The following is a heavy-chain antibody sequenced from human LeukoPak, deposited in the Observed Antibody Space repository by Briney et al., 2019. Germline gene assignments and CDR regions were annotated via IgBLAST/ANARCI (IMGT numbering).Heavy chain of an antibody. J-gene: IGHJ4*02. CDR2: ISYDGSNK. CDR1: GFTFSSYG. D-gene: IGHD3-22*01. CDR3: AKDSSGYSSHFDY. Sequence: PGGSLRLSCAASGFTFSSYGMHWVRQAPGKGLEWVAVISYDGSNKYYADSEKGRFTISRDNSKNTLYLQMNSLRAEDTAVYYCAKDSSGYSSHFDYWGQGTLVTVSS. V-gene: IGHV3-30*18.